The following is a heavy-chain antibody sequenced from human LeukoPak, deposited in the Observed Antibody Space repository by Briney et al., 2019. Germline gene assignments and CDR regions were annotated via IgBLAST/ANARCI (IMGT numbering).Heavy chain of an antibody. D-gene: IGHD6-13*01. V-gene: IGHV3-33*01. CDR2: IWYDGTNE. Sequence: GGSLRLSCAASGLSFSSHGMHWVRQAPGKGLEWVAVIWYDGTNENYSDSLRGRFTISRDNSKNTLYLQMNSLRAEDTAVYYCARVEQQPRAVCGMDVWGQGTTVTVSS. CDR1: GLSFSSHG. J-gene: IGHJ6*02. CDR3: ARVEQQPRAVCGMDV.